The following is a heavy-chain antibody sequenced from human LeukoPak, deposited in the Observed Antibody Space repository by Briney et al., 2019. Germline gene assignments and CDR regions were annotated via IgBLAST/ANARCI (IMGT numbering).Heavy chain of an antibody. CDR3: ARVPVAYCGGDCYSNWFDP. J-gene: IGHJ5*02. V-gene: IGHV1-69*13. D-gene: IGHD2-21*02. CDR1: GGAFSSYA. CDR2: IIPIFGTA. Sequence: SVKVSCKASGGAFSSYAISWVRQAPGQGLEWMGGIIPIFGTANYAQKFQGRVTITADESTSTAYMELSSLRSEDTAVYYCARVPVAYCGGDCYSNWFDPWGQGTLVTVSS.